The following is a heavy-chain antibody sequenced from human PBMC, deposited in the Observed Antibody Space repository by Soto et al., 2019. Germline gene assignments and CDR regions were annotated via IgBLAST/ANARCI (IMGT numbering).Heavy chain of an antibody. J-gene: IGHJ4*02. Sequence: SETLSLTCAVSGGSISSGGYSWSWIRQPPGKGLEWIGYIYHSGSTYYNPSLKSRVTISVDRSKNQFSLKLSSVTAADTAVYYCARGLGIAAAGTGAKEKYYFVSWGQGTLVTSPQ. CDR2: IYHSGST. CDR3: ARGLGIAAAGTGAKEKYYFVS. CDR1: GGSISSGGYS. V-gene: IGHV4-30-2*01. D-gene: IGHD6-13*01.